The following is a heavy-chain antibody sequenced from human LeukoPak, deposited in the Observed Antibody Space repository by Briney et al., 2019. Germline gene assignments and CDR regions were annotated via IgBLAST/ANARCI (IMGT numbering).Heavy chain of an antibody. CDR1: GFTFSSYA. Sequence: GGSLRLSCAASGFTFSSYAMSWVRQATGEGLEWVSTISGGAGSTYYADSVKGHFTISRDNSKNMLYLQMNSLRADDTAVYYCAKALEDGYNYGPFDYWGQGTLVTVSP. V-gene: IGHV3-23*01. J-gene: IGHJ4*02. CDR2: ISGGAGST. D-gene: IGHD5-24*01. CDR3: AKALEDGYNYGPFDY.